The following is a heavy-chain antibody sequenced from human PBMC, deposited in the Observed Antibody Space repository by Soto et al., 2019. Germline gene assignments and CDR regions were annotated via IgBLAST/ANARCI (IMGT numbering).Heavy chain of an antibody. CDR2: IYYSGST. D-gene: IGHD3-22*01. CDR1: GGSISSGDYY. V-gene: IGHV4-30-4*01. CDR3: ARDPPYDSSGYADY. J-gene: IGHJ4*02. Sequence: KASETLSLTCTVSGGSISSGDYYWSWIRQPPGKGLEWIGYIYYSGSTYYNPSLKSRVTISVDTSKNQFSLKLSSVTAADTAVYYCARDPPYDSSGYADYWGQGTLVTVSS.